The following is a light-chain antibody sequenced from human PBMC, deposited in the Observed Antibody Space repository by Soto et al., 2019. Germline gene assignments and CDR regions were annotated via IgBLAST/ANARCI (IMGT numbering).Light chain of an antibody. Sequence: SYVLTQPPSVSVAPGQTATISCGGNNIGSKSVHWYQQKAGQAPILVVYNDRDRPSGITERFSGSNSGNTATLTISRVEAGDEADYYCQVWEGTSGQCVFGTGTKLTVL. CDR1: NIGSKS. CDR3: QVWEGTSGQCV. J-gene: IGLJ1*01. V-gene: IGLV3-21*02. CDR2: NDR.